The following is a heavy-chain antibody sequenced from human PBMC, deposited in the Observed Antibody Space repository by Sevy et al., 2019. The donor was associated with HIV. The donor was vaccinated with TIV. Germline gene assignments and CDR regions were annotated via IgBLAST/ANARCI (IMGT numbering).Heavy chain of an antibody. Sequence: QSQTLSLTCAISGDSVSRTDVAWNWTRQSPSRGLEWLGRTWYASKWYNDYAISVKSRLTINPDTTRNQYSLHLSSVTPEDSAVYYCARQKNSGFDVWGQGTVVTVSS. CDR2: TWYASKWYN. V-gene: IGHV6-1*01. CDR1: GDSVSRTDVA. J-gene: IGHJ3*01. CDR3: ARQKNSGFDV. D-gene: IGHD6-19*01.